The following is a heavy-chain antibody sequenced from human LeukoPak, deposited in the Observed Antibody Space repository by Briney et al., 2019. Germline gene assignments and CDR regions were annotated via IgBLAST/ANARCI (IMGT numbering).Heavy chain of an antibody. J-gene: IGHJ4*02. CDR1: GFTFSSYA. D-gene: IGHD6-13*01. V-gene: IGHV3-30*04. Sequence: GGSLRLSCAASGFTFSSYAMHWVRQAPGKGLEWVAVISYDGSNKYNADSVKGRFTISRDNSKNTLYLQMNSLRAEDTAVYYCARGYSSDCWGQGTLVTVSS. CDR2: ISYDGSNK. CDR3: ARGYSSDC.